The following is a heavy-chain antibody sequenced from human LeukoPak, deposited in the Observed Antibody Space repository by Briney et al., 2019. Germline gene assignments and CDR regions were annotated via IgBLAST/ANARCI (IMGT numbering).Heavy chain of an antibody. CDR2: ISYDGSNK. D-gene: IGHD3-3*01. J-gene: IGHJ4*02. V-gene: IGHV3-30-3*01. CDR1: GFTFSSYA. CDR3: AREFEYYDFWSGYYTTPDY. Sequence: GGSLRLSCAASGFTFSSYAMHWVRQAPGKGLEWVAVISYDGSNKYHADSVKGRFTISRDNSKNTLYLQMNSLRAEDTAVYYCAREFEYYDFWSGYYTTPDYWGQGTLVTVSS.